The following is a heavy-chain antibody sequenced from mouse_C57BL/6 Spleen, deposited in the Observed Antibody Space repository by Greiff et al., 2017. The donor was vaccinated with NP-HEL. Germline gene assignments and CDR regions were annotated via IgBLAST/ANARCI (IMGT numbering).Heavy chain of an antibody. CDR2: INPNNGGT. V-gene: IGHV1-26*01. CDR3: ARSFFYDYDVRFAY. J-gene: IGHJ3*01. D-gene: IGHD2-4*01. CDR1: GYTFTDYY. Sequence: EVQLQQSGPELVKPGASVKISCKASGYTFTDYYMKWVKQSHGKSLEWIGDINPNNGGTSYNQKFKGKATLTVDKSSSTAYMELRSLTSEDSAVYYCARSFFYDYDVRFAYWGQGTLVTVSA.